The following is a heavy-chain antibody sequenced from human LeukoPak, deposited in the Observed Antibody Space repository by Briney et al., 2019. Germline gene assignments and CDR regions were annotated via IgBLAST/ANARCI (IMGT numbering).Heavy chain of an antibody. J-gene: IGHJ4*02. CDR3: ARVGYSGYDDRGSFDY. D-gene: IGHD5-12*01. CDR1: GGSISSSSYY. Sequence: SETLSLTCTVPGGSISSSSYYWGWIRQPPGKGLEWIGSMYYIGSTYYNPSLKSRVTISVDTSKNQFSLKLSSVTAADTAMYSCARVGYSGYDDRGSFDYWGQGTLVTVSS. V-gene: IGHV4-39*07. CDR2: MYYIGST.